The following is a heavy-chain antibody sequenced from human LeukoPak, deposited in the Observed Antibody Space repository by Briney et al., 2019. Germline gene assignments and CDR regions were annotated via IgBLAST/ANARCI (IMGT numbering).Heavy chain of an antibody. J-gene: IGHJ4*02. D-gene: IGHD6-19*01. CDR2: ITSSSNYI. V-gene: IGHV3-21*01. CDR1: GFTFSAYN. CDR3: ARVGYSSGWRAPDFDY. Sequence: GGSLRLSCAASGFTFSAYNMDWVRQAPGKGLEWVSSITSSSNYIYYADSVKGRFTISRDNAKNSLYLQMNSLRADDTAVYYCARVGYSSGWRAPDFDYWGQGTLVIVSS.